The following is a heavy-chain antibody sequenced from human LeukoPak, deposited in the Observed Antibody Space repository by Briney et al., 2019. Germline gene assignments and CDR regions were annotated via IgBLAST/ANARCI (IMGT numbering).Heavy chain of an antibody. J-gene: IGHJ4*02. D-gene: IGHD3-22*01. V-gene: IGHV3-30-3*01. Sequence: AGGSLRLSCAASGFTFSSYAMHWVRQAPGKGLEWVAVISYDGSNKYYADSVKGRFTISRDNSKSTLYLQMNSLRAEDTAVYYCARDAGPHYDSSGYFDYWGQGTLVTVSS. CDR1: GFTFSSYA. CDR3: ARDAGPHYDSSGYFDY. CDR2: ISYDGSNK.